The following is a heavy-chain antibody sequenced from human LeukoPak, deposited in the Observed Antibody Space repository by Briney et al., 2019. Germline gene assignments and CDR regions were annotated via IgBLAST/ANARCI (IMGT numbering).Heavy chain of an antibody. J-gene: IGHJ3*02. Sequence: GGSLRLSCAASGFTFSSYWMSWVRQAPGKGLEWVSYISSSGNIEYYADSVKGRFTISRDNAKNSLYLQMNSLRAEDTAVYYCARDGALQWDIWGQGTMVTVSS. CDR1: GFTFSSYW. D-gene: IGHD4/OR15-4a*01. CDR2: ISSSGNIE. V-gene: IGHV3-48*04. CDR3: ARDGALQWDI.